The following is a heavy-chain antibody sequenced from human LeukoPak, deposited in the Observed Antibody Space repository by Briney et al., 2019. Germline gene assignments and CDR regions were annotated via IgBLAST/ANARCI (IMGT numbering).Heavy chain of an antibody. Sequence: ESGPALATPTHTLTLTCSFTGFALSTGGMRVGWVRPPPGKAVEWLASIDWDDDRCYSTSLKARLTISKDTSKNQVILTITNVDPGDTATYYCARTLTTYCSDAWGQGILVTVSS. CDR3: ARTLTTYCSDA. CDR2: IDWDDDR. J-gene: IGHJ5*02. D-gene: IGHD4/OR15-4a*01. V-gene: IGHV2-70*04. CDR1: GFALSTGGMR.